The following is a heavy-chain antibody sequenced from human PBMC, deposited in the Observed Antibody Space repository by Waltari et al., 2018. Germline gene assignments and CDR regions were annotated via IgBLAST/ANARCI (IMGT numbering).Heavy chain of an antibody. CDR2: IWYDGSNK. J-gene: IGHJ6*02. D-gene: IGHD1-26*01. CDR1: GFTFSSYG. V-gene: IGHV3-33*01. CDR3: ARGSSGTGAYYYYYGMDV. Sequence: QVQLVESGGGVVQPGRSLRLSCAASGFTFSSYGMHWVRQAPGTGLEWVAVIWYDGSNKYYADSVKGRLTISRDNSKNTLYLQMNSLRAEDTAVYYCARGSSGTGAYYYYYGMDVWGQGTTVTVSS.